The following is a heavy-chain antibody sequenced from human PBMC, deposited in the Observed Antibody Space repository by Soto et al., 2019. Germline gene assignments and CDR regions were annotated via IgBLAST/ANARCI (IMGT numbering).Heavy chain of an antibody. CDR1: GFTFSSYG. CDR2: IWYDGSNK. J-gene: IGHJ6*02. Sequence: QVQLVESGGGVVQPGRSLRLSCAASGFTFSSYGMHWVRQAPGKGLEWVAVIWYDGSNKYYADSLKGRFTISRDNSKNTLYLQVNSLRAEDTAVYYCARGLTYYYVMDVWGQGTTVTVSS. CDR3: ARGLTYYYVMDV. V-gene: IGHV3-33*01. D-gene: IGHD3-9*01.